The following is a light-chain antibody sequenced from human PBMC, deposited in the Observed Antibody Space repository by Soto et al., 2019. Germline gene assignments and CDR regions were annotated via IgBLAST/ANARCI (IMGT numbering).Light chain of an antibody. V-gene: IGLV1-47*02. Sequence: QSVLTQTPSASGTPGKRVTISCSGSSSNIGSSYVYWYKQLPGTSPKLLIFSNNQRPSVVPDRCSGSKSGTSAYLAISGLRSDDEADYYCAAWDVSLSGLVSGGGTEVTVL. J-gene: IGLJ3*02. CDR2: SNN. CDR3: AAWDVSLSGLV. CDR1: SSNIGSSY.